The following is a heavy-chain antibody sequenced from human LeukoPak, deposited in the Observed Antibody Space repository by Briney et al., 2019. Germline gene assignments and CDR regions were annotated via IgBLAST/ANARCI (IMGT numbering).Heavy chain of an antibody. J-gene: IGHJ3*02. Sequence: GGSLRLSCAASGFTFSSYWMNWARQAPGKGLEWVASINHNGNVNYYVDSVKGRFTISRDNAKNSLYLQMNSLRAEDTAVYYCARVGSGSYFLDGFDIWGQGTMVTVSS. CDR1: GFTFSSYW. D-gene: IGHD1-26*01. V-gene: IGHV3-7*01. CDR3: ARVGSGSYFLDGFDI. CDR2: INHNGNVN.